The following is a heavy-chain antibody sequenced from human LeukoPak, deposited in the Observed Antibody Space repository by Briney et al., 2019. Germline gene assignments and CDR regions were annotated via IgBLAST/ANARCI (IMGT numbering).Heavy chain of an antibody. CDR3: ARRSSGWFFGY. D-gene: IGHD6-19*01. Sequence: SETLSLTCTVSGGSISSSSYYWGWIRQPPGKGLEWIGSICYSGSTYYNPSLKSRVTISVDTSKNQFSLKLSSVTAADTAVYYCARRSSGWFFGYWGQGTLVTVSS. J-gene: IGHJ4*02. CDR1: GGSISSSSYY. CDR2: ICYSGST. V-gene: IGHV4-39*01.